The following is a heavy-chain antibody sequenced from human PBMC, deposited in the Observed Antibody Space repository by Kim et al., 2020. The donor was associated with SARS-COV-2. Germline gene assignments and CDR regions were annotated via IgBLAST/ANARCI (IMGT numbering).Heavy chain of an antibody. CDR2: LYSDGTT. CDR1: GFTVNSNY. V-gene: IGHV3-53*01. J-gene: IGHJ4*02. Sequence: GGSLRLSCAASGFTVNSNYTSWVRQAPGKGLEWVSVLYSDGTTYYADSVKGRFTISRDNSKNTLYLQMNSLRAEDTALYFCARKLYFDYWGQGSLVTVSS. CDR3: ARKLYFDY.